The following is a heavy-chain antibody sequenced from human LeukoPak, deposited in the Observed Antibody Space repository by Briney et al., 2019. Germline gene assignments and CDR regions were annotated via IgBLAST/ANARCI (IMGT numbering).Heavy chain of an antibody. CDR3: AKEGVPVAVAGHFDY. CDR2: ISGSGGST. J-gene: IGHJ4*02. V-gene: IGHV3-23*01. CDR1: GFTFSSYA. D-gene: IGHD6-19*01. Sequence: PGGPLRLSCAASGFTFSSYAMSCVRQAPGKGLEGVSVISGSGGSTYYADSVKGRFTISRDNSKNTLYLQMNSLRAEDTAVYYCAKEGVPVAVAGHFDYWGQGTLVTVSS.